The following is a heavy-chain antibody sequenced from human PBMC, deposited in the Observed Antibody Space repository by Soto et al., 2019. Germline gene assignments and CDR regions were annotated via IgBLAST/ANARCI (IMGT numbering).Heavy chain of an antibody. V-gene: IGHV4-4*07. Sequence: LVLLSLPCSLFWFSRSYNVWSLIRHTEGKGLEWIGRIYTSGTTNYNPSIKSRVTMSVDTSKNRFSLKLTSVTAADTAVYYCAIYQRIDSHHSPLYL. J-gene: IGHJ2*01. CDR1: WFSRSYNV. CDR3: AIYQRIDSHHSPLYL. D-gene: IGHD1-26*01. CDR2: IYTSGTT.